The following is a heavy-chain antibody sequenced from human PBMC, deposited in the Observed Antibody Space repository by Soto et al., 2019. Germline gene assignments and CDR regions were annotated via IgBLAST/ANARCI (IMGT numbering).Heavy chain of an antibody. CDR3: ARGRYGGY. CDR1: GYTFTSYG. D-gene: IGHD3-10*01. J-gene: IGHJ4*02. CDR2: ISAHNGNT. Sequence: QVHLVQSGAEVKKPGASVKVSCKGSGYTFTSYGIIWVRQAPGQGLEWVGWISAHNGNTDYAQKLQGRVTGTRDTSTSAAYMELRCLRSDDTAVYYCARGRYGGYWGQGALVTVSS. V-gene: IGHV1-18*01.